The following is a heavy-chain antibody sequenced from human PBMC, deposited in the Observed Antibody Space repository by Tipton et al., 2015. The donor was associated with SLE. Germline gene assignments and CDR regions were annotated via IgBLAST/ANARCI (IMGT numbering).Heavy chain of an antibody. CDR3: ASATTVVRRVPEYFQH. CDR1: GYSFPNYW. Sequence: QLVQSGAEVKKPGESLKISCKGYGYSFPNYWIAWVRQRPGKGLEWMGMIYPGDSDTRYSPSFQGQVTISVDKSLNTAYLQWSSLKASDIAVYYCASATTVVRRVPEYFQHWGQGTLVTVST. V-gene: IGHV5-51*03. D-gene: IGHD4-23*01. CDR2: IYPGDSDT. J-gene: IGHJ1*01.